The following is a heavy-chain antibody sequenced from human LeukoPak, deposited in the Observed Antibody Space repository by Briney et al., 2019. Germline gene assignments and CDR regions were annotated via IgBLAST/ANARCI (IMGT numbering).Heavy chain of an antibody. Sequence: PSETLSLTCTVSGGSIDNSHYYWGWIRQPPGEGLEWIASIHYSGSTHYNPSLKSRVTISVDTSKNQFSLKLSSVTAADTAVYYCARGEAAAVGYYYYYYMDVWGKGTTVTVSS. CDR1: GGSIDNSHYY. CDR2: IHYSGST. CDR3: ARGEAAAVGYYYYYYMDV. J-gene: IGHJ6*03. V-gene: IGHV4-39*01. D-gene: IGHD6-13*01.